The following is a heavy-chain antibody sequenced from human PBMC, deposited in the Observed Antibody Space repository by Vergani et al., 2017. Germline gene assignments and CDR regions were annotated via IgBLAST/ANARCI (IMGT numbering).Heavy chain of an antibody. CDR1: GFSLSTSGVG. V-gene: IGHV2-5*02. CDR3: AHRGCTNGVCYTGGD. D-gene: IGHD2-8*01. Sequence: QITLKESGPTLVKPTQTLTLTCTFSGFSLSTSGVGVGWIRQPPGKALEWLALIYWEDDKRYSPSLKSRLTITKDTSKNQVVLTMTNMDPVDTATYYCAHRGCTNGVCYTGGDWGQGTLVTVSS. J-gene: IGHJ4*02. CDR2: IYWEDDK.